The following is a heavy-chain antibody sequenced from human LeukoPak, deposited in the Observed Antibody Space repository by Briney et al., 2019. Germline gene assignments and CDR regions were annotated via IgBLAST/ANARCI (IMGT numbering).Heavy chain of an antibody. CDR1: GGSISSYY. V-gene: IGHV4-34*01. Sequence: SETLSLTCTVSGGSISSYYWSWIRQPPGKGLEWIGEINHSGSTNYNPSLKSRVTISVDTSKNQFSLKLSSVTAADTAVYYCARGIEYYDILTGWGQMDVWGKGTTVTISS. CDR3: ARGIEYYDILTGWGQMDV. J-gene: IGHJ6*04. D-gene: IGHD3-9*01. CDR2: INHSGST.